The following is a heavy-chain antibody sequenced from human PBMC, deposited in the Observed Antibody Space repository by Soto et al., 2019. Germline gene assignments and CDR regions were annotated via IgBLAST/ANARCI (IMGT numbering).Heavy chain of an antibody. D-gene: IGHD5-18*01. V-gene: IGHV1-46*01. CDR1: GYIFINYY. J-gene: IGHJ5*02. Sequence: ASGKVSCNASGYIFINYYIDWMRHAPGQGLEWIRIINHNAGSKKYDQKFRRRVTTARDKSTSTAYMQLSSMRSQDTAVYYCARGDTDMVNWFDPWGQGTLVTVSS. CDR2: INHNAGSK. CDR3: ARGDTDMVNWFDP.